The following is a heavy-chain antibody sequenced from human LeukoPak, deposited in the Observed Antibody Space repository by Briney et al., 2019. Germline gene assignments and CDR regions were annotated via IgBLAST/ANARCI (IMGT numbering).Heavy chain of an antibody. V-gene: IGHV3-48*01. CDR1: GFTFSSYS. Sequence: GGSLRLSCAASGFTFSSYSMNWVRQAPGRGLEWVSYISSSSSTIYYADSVKGRFTISRDNAKNSLYLQMNTLRAEDTAMYYCAKDAQLRSRWFDPWGQGTLVTVSS. CDR3: AKDAQLRSRWFDP. D-gene: IGHD2/OR15-2a*01. J-gene: IGHJ5*02. CDR2: ISSSSSTI.